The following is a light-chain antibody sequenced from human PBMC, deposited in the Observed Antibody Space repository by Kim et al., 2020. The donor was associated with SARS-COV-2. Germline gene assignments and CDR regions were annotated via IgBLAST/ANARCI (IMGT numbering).Light chain of an antibody. Sequence: SASVGDRVTITCRTSQTLSNYLNWYQQRPGKAPRLLIYSASTLQSGVPSRFSGSGSGTDFTLTISSLQPEDSATYYCQQSYNVPRTFGQGTKLEIK. CDR1: QTLSNY. CDR2: SAS. V-gene: IGKV1-39*01. J-gene: IGKJ2*01. CDR3: QQSYNVPRT.